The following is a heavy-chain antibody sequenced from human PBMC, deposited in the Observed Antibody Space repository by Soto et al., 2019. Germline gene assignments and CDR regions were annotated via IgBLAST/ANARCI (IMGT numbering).Heavy chain of an antibody. J-gene: IGHJ4*02. CDR3: ARRGSGHTFDY. CDR1: GASISRTGFH. V-gene: IGHV4-39*01. Sequence: QLQLQESGLGLVKPSETLSLTCAVSGASISRTGFHWGWIRQPPGQGLEWIGSIYEGGTTFYNSSLKSRVTISADTSKNHFSLKLNSVTAADTAVYFCARRGSGHTFDYWGQGTLVTVSS. CDR2: IYEGGTT. D-gene: IGHD3-10*01.